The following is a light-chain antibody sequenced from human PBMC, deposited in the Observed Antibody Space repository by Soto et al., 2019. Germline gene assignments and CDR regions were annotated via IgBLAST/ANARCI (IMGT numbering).Light chain of an antibody. J-gene: IGKJ3*01. CDR3: QESYFLPIFS. Sequence: DIQLTQSPSSLSASVGDRVAITCRASQNIATSLSWYQHKPGEAPTLLIFAASNVESGVPSRFSGSGSGTEFTLTISNLQPEDFAAYFCQESYFLPIFSFGPGTKVDV. CDR1: QNIATS. CDR2: AAS. V-gene: IGKV1-39*01.